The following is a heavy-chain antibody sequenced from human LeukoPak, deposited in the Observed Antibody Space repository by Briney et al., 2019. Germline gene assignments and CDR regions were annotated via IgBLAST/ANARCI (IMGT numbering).Heavy chain of an antibody. CDR1: GFTFGNYW. CDR2: INPDGSYT. CDR3: AKDRVTAAGYYFEY. J-gene: IGHJ4*02. Sequence: GGSLRLSCAGTGFTFGNYWVHWVRQAPGKGLVWVSRINPDGSYTSSADSVKGRFTISRDNSKNTLYLQMNSLRAEDTAVYYCAKDRVTAAGYYFEYWGQGTLVTVSS. D-gene: IGHD6-13*01. V-gene: IGHV3-74*01.